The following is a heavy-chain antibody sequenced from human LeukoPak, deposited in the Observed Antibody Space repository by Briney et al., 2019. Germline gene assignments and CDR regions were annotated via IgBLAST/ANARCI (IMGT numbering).Heavy chain of an antibody. J-gene: IGHJ4*02. CDR3: ARLGGDRYCTNGVCYYCDS. V-gene: IGHV3-66*01. CDR1: GFSVRNNY. CDR2: LYSGGSR. Sequence: SGGGLVKPGGSLRLSCAVSGFSVRNNYMSWVHQAPGKGLALVSVLYSGGSRCYAYSVRSRFTLSRDNPRNTLYLQMNSLRAEDTAVYYCARLGGDRYCTNGVCYYCDSWGQGTLVTVSS. D-gene: IGHD2-8*01.